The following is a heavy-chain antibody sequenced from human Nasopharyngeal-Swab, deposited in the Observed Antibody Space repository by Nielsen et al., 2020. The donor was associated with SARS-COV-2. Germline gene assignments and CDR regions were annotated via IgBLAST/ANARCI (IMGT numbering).Heavy chain of an antibody. J-gene: IGHJ4*02. D-gene: IGHD2-15*01. V-gene: IGHV4-30-4*01. CDR3: AREGNCSGGSCYFYFDY. CDR2: IYYSGST. Sequence: WIRQPPGKGLEWIGYIYYSGSTYYNPSLKSRVTISVDTSKNQFSLKLSSVTAADTAVYYCAREGNCSGGSCYFYFDYWGQGTLVTVSS.